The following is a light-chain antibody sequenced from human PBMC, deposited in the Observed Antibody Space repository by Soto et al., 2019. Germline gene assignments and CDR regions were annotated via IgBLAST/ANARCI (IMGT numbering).Light chain of an antibody. J-gene: IGKJ1*01. Sequence: DIVVTQSPGTLSLSPGERATLSCRTSQSVSNNYVAWYQQRPGQAPRLVIYGASSRATGIPDRFSGSGFGTDFTLTISRLEPEDSAVYYCQQYGRAVWTFDQGTKVEIK. CDR2: GAS. V-gene: IGKV3-20*01. CDR1: QSVSNNY. CDR3: QQYGRAVWT.